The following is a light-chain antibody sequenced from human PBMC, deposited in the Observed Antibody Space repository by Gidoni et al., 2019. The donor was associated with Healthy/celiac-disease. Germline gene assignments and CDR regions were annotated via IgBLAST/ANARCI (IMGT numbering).Light chain of an antibody. Sequence: EIVLTQSPGTLSLSPGERATLSCRASQSVGSSYLAWYQQKPGQAPRLLIYGASSRATGIPDRFSGSGSGTDFTLTISRLDSEDFAVYYCQQYGSSPPYTFGQGTQLEIK. CDR3: QQYGSSPPYT. J-gene: IGKJ2*01. V-gene: IGKV3-20*01. CDR1: QSVGSSY. CDR2: GAS.